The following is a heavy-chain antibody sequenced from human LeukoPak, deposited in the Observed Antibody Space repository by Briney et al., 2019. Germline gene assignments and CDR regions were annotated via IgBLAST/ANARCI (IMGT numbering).Heavy chain of an antibody. CDR2: INHSGST. CDR1: GGSFSGYY. Sequence: SETLSLTCAVYGGSFSGYYWSWIRQPPGKGLEWIGEINHSGSTNYNPSLKSRVTISVDTSKNQFFLKLSSVTAADTAVYYCARGEQQLDTYYYYYYGMDVWGQGTTVTVSS. V-gene: IGHV4-34*01. J-gene: IGHJ6*02. CDR3: ARGEQQLDTYYYYYYGMDV. D-gene: IGHD6-13*01.